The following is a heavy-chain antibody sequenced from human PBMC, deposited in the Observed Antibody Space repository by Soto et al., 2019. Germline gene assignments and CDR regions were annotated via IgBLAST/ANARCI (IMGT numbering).Heavy chain of an antibody. D-gene: IGHD6-19*01. CDR3: ARVGHRAVAVYYYYGMDV. CDR2: INPNSGGT. CDR1: GYTFTGYY. V-gene: IGHV1-2*02. Sequence: ASVKGSCKASGYTFTGYYMHWVRPAPGQGLEWMGWINPNSGGTNYAQKFQGRVTMTRDTSISTAYMELSRLRSDDTAVYYCARVGHRAVAVYYYYGMDVWGQGTTVTVSS. J-gene: IGHJ6*02.